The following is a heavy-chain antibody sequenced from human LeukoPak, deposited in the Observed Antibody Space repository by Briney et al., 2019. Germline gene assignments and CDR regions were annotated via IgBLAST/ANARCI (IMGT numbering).Heavy chain of an antibody. V-gene: IGHV3-9*01. D-gene: IGHD2-2*01. CDR3: AKGDCSSTSCYSYGMDV. CDR1: GFTFDDYA. CDR2: ISWNSGSI. Sequence: GGSLRLSCAASGFTFDDYAMRWVWQAPGKGLEWVSGISWNSGSIGYADSVKGRFTISRDNAKNSLYLQMNSLRAEDTALYYCAKGDCSSTSCYSYGMDVWGQGTTVTVSS. J-gene: IGHJ6*02.